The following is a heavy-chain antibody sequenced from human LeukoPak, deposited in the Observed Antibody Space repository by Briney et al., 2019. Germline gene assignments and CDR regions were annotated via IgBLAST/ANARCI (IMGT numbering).Heavy chain of an antibody. V-gene: IGHV4-4*07. D-gene: IGHD1-7*01. CDR2: IYSSGTT. CDR3: ARGITGSTGFDY. Sequence: SETLSLTCTVSGGSIISDYWSWIRQPAGKGLEWIGRIYSSGTTTYNPSLKSRVTMSVDTFNNQFSLKLSSVTAADTAVYYCARGITGSTGFDYWGQGNPVAVSS. CDR1: GGSIISDY. J-gene: IGHJ4*02.